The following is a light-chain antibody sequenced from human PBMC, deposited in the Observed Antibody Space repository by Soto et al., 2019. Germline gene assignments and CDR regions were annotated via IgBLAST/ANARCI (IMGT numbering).Light chain of an antibody. V-gene: IGKV2D-29*01. CDR2: DVS. Sequence: DIVMTKSPLSLSVTPGQPASISCKSSQSLLYSDGKTYLYWYLQKRGQPPQLXIYDVSNRFSGVPDRFSGSGSGTDFTLKISRVEAEDVGVYYCMQRTHVPITFGQGTRLEIK. CDR1: QSLLYSDGKTY. CDR3: MQRTHVPIT. J-gene: IGKJ5*01.